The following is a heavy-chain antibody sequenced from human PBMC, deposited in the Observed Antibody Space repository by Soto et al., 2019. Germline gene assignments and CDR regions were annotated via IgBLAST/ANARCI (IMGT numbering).Heavy chain of an antibody. Sequence: SVKVSCKASGFTFTSSAVQWVRQARGQRLEWIGWIVVGSGNTNYAQKFQERVTITRDMSTSTAYMELSSLRSEDTAVYYCVALPEYYDYVWGSYPLYYFDYWGQGTLVTVSS. CDR1: GFTFTSSA. V-gene: IGHV1-58*01. CDR2: IVVGSGNT. J-gene: IGHJ4*02. CDR3: VALPEYYDYVWGSYPLYYFDY. D-gene: IGHD3-16*02.